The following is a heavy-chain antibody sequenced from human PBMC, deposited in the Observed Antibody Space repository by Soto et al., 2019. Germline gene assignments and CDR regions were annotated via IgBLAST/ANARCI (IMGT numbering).Heavy chain of an antibody. D-gene: IGHD6-6*01. J-gene: IGHJ4*02. V-gene: IGHV5-51*01. CDR1: GYSFSDYW. CDR3: ARQGKYSIWPD. CDR2: IYPGDSEI. Sequence: PGESLKISCKGSGYSFSDYWIGWVRQMPGKGLEWMAMIYPGDSEIRYSPSFQGQVTISADKSITTAYLQWSSLKASDTAMYYCARQGKYSIWPDWGQGTLVTVSS.